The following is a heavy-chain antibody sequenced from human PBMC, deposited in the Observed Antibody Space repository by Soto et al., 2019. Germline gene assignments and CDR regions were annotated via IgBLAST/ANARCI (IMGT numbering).Heavy chain of an antibody. CDR1: GGSISSSSYY. Sequence: QLQLQESGPGLVKPSETLSLTCTVSGGSISSSSYYWGWIRQPPGKGLEWIGSIYYSGSTYYNPHLKSRVTISVDTSKNQFPLKLSSVTAADTAVYYCASAVAGTRWVGHNWFDPWGQGTLVTVSS. CDR3: ASAVAGTRWVGHNWFDP. V-gene: IGHV4-39*01. J-gene: IGHJ5*02. CDR2: IYYSGST. D-gene: IGHD6-19*01.